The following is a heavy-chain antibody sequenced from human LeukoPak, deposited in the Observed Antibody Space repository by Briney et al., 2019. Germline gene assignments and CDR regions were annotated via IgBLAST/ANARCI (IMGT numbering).Heavy chain of an antibody. D-gene: IGHD3-3*01. Sequence: SETLSLTCTVSGGSISSSSYYWGWIRQPPGKGLEWIGSIYYSGSTYYNPSLKSRVTISVDTSKNQFSLKLSSVTAADTAVYYCARHVWERITIFGVVEWAGDFDYWGQGTLVTVSS. CDR2: IYYSGST. J-gene: IGHJ4*02. CDR3: ARHVWERITIFGVVEWAGDFDY. V-gene: IGHV4-39*01. CDR1: GGSISSSSYY.